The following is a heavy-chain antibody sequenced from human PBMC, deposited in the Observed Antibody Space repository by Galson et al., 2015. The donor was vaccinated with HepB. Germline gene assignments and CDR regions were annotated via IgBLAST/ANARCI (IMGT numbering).Heavy chain of an antibody. CDR2: ISPSSDYI. CDR3: ARDQTGCTAGFCPIYYYYMDV. J-gene: IGHJ6*03. Sequence: SLRLSCAASGFSFSDYYMSWIRQAPGKGLEWLSLISPSSDYIYYADSVKGRFTISRDNAKNSLYLQMYGLRAEDTAVYYCARDQTGCTAGFCPIYYYYMDVWGKGTTVTVSS. CDR1: GFSFSDYY. D-gene: IGHD2-8*02. V-gene: IGHV3-11*01.